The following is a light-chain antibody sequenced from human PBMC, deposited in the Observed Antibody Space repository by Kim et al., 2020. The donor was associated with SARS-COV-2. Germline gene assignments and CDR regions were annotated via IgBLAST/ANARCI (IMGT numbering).Light chain of an antibody. CDR3: QSYDSSNQKV. J-gene: IGLJ3*02. CDR1: SGSIASNY. V-gene: IGLV6-57*02. CDR2: EDN. Sequence: NFMLTQPHSVSESPGKTVTISCTGSSGSIASNYVQWYQQRPGSAPATVFYEDNQRPSGVPDRFSGSIDSSSNSASLTISGLKTADEADYYCQSYDSSNQKVFGGGTQLTVL.